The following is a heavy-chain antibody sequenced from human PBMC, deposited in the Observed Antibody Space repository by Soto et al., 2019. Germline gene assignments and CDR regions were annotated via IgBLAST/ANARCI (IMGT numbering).Heavy chain of an antibody. J-gene: IGHJ5*02. V-gene: IGHV3-48*01. CDR3: ASGGSGSYYGGNWFDP. CDR1: GFTFSSYS. CDR2: ISSSSSTI. D-gene: IGHD1-26*01. Sequence: GGSLRLSCAASGFTFSSYSMNWVRQAPGKGLEWVSYISSSSSTIYYADSVKGRFTISRDNSKNTLYLQMNCLRAEDTAVYYCASGGSGSYYGGNWFDPWGQGTLVTVSS.